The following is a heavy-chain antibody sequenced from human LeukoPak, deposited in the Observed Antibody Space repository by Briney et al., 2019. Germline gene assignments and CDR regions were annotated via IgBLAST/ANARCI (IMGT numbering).Heavy chain of an antibody. V-gene: IGHV3-23*01. D-gene: IGHD3-22*01. Sequence: GGSLRLSCAASGFTFSSYAMSWVRQAPGKGLEWVSAISGSGGSTYYADSVKGRFTISRDNSKNALYLQMNSLRAEDTAVYYCAKSRFYYDSTFDYWGQGTLVTFSS. CDR3: AKSRFYYDSTFDY. CDR2: ISGSGGST. J-gene: IGHJ4*02. CDR1: GFTFSSYA.